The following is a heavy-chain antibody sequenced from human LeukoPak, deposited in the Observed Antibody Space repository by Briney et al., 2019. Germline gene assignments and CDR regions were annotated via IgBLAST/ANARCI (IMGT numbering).Heavy chain of an antibody. CDR2: IWYDGTNK. D-gene: IGHD3-22*01. J-gene: IGHJ4*02. V-gene: IGHV3-33*06. Sequence: GSLRLSCAASGFTFSTFVIHWVRQAPGKGLEWVALIWYDGTNKYYADSVKGRFTISRDNSKNTLYLQMNSLRAEDTAVYYCAKDQGYYDSSGCFDYWGQGTLVTVSS. CDR1: GFTFSTFV. CDR3: AKDQGYYDSSGCFDY.